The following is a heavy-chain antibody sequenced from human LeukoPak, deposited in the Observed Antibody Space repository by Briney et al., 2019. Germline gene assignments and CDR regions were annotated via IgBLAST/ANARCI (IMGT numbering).Heavy chain of an antibody. V-gene: IGHV3-21*01. D-gene: IGHD3-16*02. Sequence: GGSLRLSCAASGFTFSSYSMNWVRQAPGEGLEWVSSISSSSSYIYYADSVKGRFTISRDNAKNSLYLQTNSLRAEDTAVYYCARDHAFGGVIALDYWGQGTLVTVSS. CDR3: ARDHAFGGVIALDY. CDR2: ISSSSSYI. CDR1: GFTFSSYS. J-gene: IGHJ4*02.